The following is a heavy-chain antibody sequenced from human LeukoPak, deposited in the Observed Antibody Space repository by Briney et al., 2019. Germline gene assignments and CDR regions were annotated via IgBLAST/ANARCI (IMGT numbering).Heavy chain of an antibody. Sequence: GGSLGLSCTASGFTFSSYVMSWVRQAPGKGLEWISGITGSGDSTYYADSVKGRFTISRDNSKSTLYLQMFSLRAEDTAVYYCAKEAFCGGDCYLDYWGQGTLVTVSS. J-gene: IGHJ4*02. V-gene: IGHV3-23*01. CDR3: AKEAFCGGDCYLDY. D-gene: IGHD2-21*02. CDR2: ITGSGDST. CDR1: GFTFSSYV.